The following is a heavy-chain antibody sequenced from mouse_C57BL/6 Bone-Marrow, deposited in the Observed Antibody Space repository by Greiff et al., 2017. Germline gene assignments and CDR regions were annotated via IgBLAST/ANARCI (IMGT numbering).Heavy chain of an antibody. CDR1: GYTFTSYW. D-gene: IGHD2-3*01. CDR3: ARGGWLLFDY. CDR2: IDHNSGGI. V-gene: IGHV1-72*01. Sequence: QVQLQQPGAELVKPGASVKLSCKASGYTFTSYWMHWVQQRPGRGLEWIGRIDHNSGGIKYNEKFKSKTTLTVDNPSSTAYMQLSSLTSEDSAVYYCARGGWLLFDYWGQGTTLTVSS. J-gene: IGHJ2*01.